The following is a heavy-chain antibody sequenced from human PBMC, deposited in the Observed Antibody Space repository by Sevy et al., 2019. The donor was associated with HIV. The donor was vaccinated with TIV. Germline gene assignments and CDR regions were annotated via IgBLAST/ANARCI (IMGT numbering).Heavy chain of an antibody. CDR2: ISGSGGST. J-gene: IGHJ4*02. Sequence: GGSLRLSCAASGFTFSSYAMSWVRQAPGKGLEWVSAISGSGGSTYHADSVKGRFTISRHNSKNTLNLQMNSLRAEDTAVYDGAKNPYYDSSGYYYYFDYWGQGTLVTVSS. V-gene: IGHV3-23*01. CDR1: GFTFSSYA. CDR3: AKNPYYDSSGYYYYFDY. D-gene: IGHD3-22*01.